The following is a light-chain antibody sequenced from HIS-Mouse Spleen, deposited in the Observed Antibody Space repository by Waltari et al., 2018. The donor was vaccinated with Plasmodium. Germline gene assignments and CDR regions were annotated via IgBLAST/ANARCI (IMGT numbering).Light chain of an antibody. V-gene: IGKV3-11*01. CDR1: QSVSSY. CDR2: DAS. Sequence: EIVLTQSPATLSLSPGERATLSCRASQSVSSYLAWYQQKPGQAPRLLIYDASNRATGIPARFSGSGSGTDFTLTISSLEPEDFAVYYCQQYNNWSFTFGPG. J-gene: IGKJ3*01. CDR3: QQYNNWSFT.